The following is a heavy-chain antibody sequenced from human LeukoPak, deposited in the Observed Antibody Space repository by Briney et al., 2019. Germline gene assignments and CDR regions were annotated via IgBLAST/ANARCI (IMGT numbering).Heavy chain of an antibody. CDR3: AKAAQYASRGRWWFDP. CDR2: ISWNSGNT. J-gene: IGHJ5*02. D-gene: IGHD2-2*01. Sequence: PGGSLRLSCAASGFNFGDYAMHWVRQGPGKGLEWVSGISWNSGNTGYADSVKGRFTISRDNARKSLYLQMNSLRAEDTAFYYCAKAAQYASRGRWWFDPWGQGTLVTVSS. V-gene: IGHV3-9*01. CDR1: GFNFGDYA.